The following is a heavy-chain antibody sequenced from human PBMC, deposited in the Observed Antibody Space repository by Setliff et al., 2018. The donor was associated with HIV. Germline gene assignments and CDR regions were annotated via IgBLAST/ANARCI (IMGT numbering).Heavy chain of an antibody. CDR1: GGSINDQY. V-gene: IGHV4-59*11. D-gene: IGHD2-21*01. CDR2: IDYSEST. Sequence: LSLTCTVPGGSINDQYFSWIRQPPGKGLEWIGSIDYSESTKYNPSLNSRGTISLDTSKRELSLKLTSVTAADTAVYYCARHRLYDAFNIWGQGTMVTVSS. J-gene: IGHJ3*02. CDR3: ARHRLYDAFNI.